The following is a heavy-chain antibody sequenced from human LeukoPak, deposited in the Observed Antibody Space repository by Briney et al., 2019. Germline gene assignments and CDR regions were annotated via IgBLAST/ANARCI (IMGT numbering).Heavy chain of an antibody. J-gene: IGHJ5*02. CDR2: IYYSGST. CDR3: ARAPYCSGGSCYVP. Sequence: SETLSLTCTVSGGTVSSGSYYWSWIRQPPGEGLEWIGYIYYSGSTNYNPSLKSRVTISVDTSKNQFSLKLSSVTAADTAVYYCARAPYCSGGSCYVPWGQGTLVTVSS. D-gene: IGHD2-15*01. CDR1: GGTVSSGSYY. V-gene: IGHV4-61*01.